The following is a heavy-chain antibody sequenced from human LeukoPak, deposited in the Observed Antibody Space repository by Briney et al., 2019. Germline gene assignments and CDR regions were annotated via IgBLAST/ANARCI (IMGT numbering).Heavy chain of an antibody. CDR1: GYSFATYW. CDR2: IYPGDSDT. V-gene: IGHV5-51*01. CDR3: ASRKKGMATTGFDY. D-gene: IGHD5-24*01. Sequence: GESLKISCKGFGYSFATYWIGWVRQMPGKGLEWMGIIYPGDSDTRYSPSFQGQVTISVDKSINTAYLQWSSLKASDTAMYYCASRKKGMATTGFDYWGQGTLVTVSS. J-gene: IGHJ4*02.